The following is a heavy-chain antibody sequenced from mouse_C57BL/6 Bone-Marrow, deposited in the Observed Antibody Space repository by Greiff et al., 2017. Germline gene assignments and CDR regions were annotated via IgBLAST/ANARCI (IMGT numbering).Heavy chain of an antibody. CDR1: GYTFTSYW. V-gene: IGHV1-53*01. CDR2: INPSNGGT. Sequence: QVQLQQPGTELVKPGASVKLSCKASGYTFTSYWMHWVKQRPGQGLEWIGNINPSNGGTNYNEKFKSKATLTVDKSSRTAYMQLSSLTSEDSAVYDCARGGIYYYGSFDYWGQGTTLTVSS. D-gene: IGHD1-1*01. J-gene: IGHJ2*01. CDR3: ARGGIYYYGSFDY.